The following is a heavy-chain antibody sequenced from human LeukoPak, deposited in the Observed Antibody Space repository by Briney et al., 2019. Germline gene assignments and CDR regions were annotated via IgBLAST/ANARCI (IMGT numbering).Heavy chain of an antibody. CDR2: ISSSSSYI. J-gene: IGHJ4*02. CDR1: GFIFTTYS. D-gene: IGHD2-21*02. CDR3: ARLVRAYCGGDCRDAFDY. Sequence: GGSLRLSCAASGFIFTTYSMNWVRQAPGKGLEWVSSISSSSSYIYYADSVKGRFTISRDNAKNSLYLQMNSLRAEDTAVYYCARLVRAYCGGDCRDAFDYWGQGTLVTVSS. V-gene: IGHV3-21*01.